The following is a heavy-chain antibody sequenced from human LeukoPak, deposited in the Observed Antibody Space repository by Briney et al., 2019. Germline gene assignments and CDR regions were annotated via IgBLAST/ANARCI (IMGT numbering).Heavy chain of an antibody. CDR3: ARDRGGSYSAIDY. D-gene: IGHD1-26*01. J-gene: IGHJ4*02. CDR2: ISSSSSTI. V-gene: IGHV3-48*04. CDR1: GFTFSSYS. Sequence: GGSLRLSCGASGFTFSSYSMKWVRQAPGKGLEWDSFISSSSSTIYYTDSVKGRFTISRDNAKNSLYLQMNSLRAEDTAVYYCARDRGGSYSAIDYWGQGTLVTVSS.